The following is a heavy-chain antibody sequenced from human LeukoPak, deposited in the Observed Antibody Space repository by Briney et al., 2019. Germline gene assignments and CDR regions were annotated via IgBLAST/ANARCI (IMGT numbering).Heavy chain of an antibody. V-gene: IGHV4-34*01. D-gene: IGHD2-21*01. Sequence: SETLSLTCAVYGGSFSGYYWSWIRQPPGKGLEWIGEINHSGSTNYNPSLKSRVTISLDTSKNQFSLKLSSLTAADTAVYYCARAILLDYWGQGTLVTVSS. CDR1: GGSFSGYY. CDR3: ARAILLDY. CDR2: INHSGST. J-gene: IGHJ4*02.